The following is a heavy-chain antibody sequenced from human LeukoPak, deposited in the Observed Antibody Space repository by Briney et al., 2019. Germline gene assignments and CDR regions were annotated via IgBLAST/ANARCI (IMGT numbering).Heavy chain of an antibody. CDR2: ISGSGGST. D-gene: IGHD5-12*01. CDR3: ATSTTFDY. CDR1: GFTFSSYA. J-gene: IGHJ4*02. V-gene: IGHV3-23*01. Sequence: PGGSLRLSCAAPGFTFSSYAMSWVRQAPGKGLEWVSAISGSGGSTYYADSVKGRFTISRDNAKNTLYLQMNSQRAEDTAIYYCATSTTFDYWGQGTLVTVSS.